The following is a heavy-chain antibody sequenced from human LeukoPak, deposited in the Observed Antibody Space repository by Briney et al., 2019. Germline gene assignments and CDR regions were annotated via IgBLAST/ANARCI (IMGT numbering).Heavy chain of an antibody. Sequence: SETLSLTCTVSGGSISSRTYYWGWIRQPPGKGLEWIGTIYYSGTTYYNPSLKSRVTISVDTSKNQFSLKLSSVTAADTAVYYCARSNPDSSGYYAYFDYWGQGTLVTVSS. J-gene: IGHJ4*02. CDR2: IYYSGTT. CDR1: GGSISSRTYY. D-gene: IGHD3-22*01. CDR3: ARSNPDSSGYYAYFDY. V-gene: IGHV4-39*07.